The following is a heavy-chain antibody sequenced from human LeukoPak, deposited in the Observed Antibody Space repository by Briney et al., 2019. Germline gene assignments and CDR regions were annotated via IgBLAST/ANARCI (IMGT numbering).Heavy chain of an antibody. CDR3: AKGGTTVVDY. Sequence: GGSLRLSCGATGFTISSYWMHWVRQAPGKGLVWVSRINGDGSSTTYADSVKGRFTISRDNAKNTLYLQMNSLRAEDTAVYYCAKGGTTVVDYWGQGTLVTVSS. V-gene: IGHV3-74*03. CDR2: INGDGSST. D-gene: IGHD4-23*01. CDR1: GFTISSYW. J-gene: IGHJ4*02.